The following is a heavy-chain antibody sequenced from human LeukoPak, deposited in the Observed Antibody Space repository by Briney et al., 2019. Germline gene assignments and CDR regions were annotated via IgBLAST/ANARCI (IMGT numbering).Heavy chain of an antibody. CDR3: AREARAAITTLIDY. V-gene: IGHV4-59*01. CDR1: GGSISSYY. CDR2: IYYSGTT. J-gene: IGHJ4*02. D-gene: IGHD5-12*01. Sequence: SETLSLTCTVSGGSISSYYWGWIRQPPGKGLEWIGYIYYSGTTNYNPSLKSRVTISVDTSRNQFSLKLSSVTAADTAVYYCAREARAAITTLIDYWGQGTLVTVSS.